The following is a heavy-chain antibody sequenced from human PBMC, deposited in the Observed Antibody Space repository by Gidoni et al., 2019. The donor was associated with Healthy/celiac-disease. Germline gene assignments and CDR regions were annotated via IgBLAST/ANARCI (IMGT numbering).Heavy chain of an antibody. Sequence: EVQLLESGGGLVQPGGSLRLSCAASGFTFSSYAMSWVRQAPGKGLEWVSAISGSGGSTYYADSVKGRFTISRDNSKNTLYLQMNSLRAEDTAVYYCAKGYPGELWELLDAFDIWGQGTMVTVSS. CDR3: AKGYPGELWELLDAFDI. CDR1: GFTFSSYA. CDR2: ISGSGGST. D-gene: IGHD1-26*01. J-gene: IGHJ3*02. V-gene: IGHV3-23*01.